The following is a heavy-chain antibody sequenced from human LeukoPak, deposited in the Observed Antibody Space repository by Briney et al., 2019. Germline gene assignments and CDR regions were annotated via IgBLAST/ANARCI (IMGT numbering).Heavy chain of an antibody. CDR3: ARDRPGSYWYFDL. J-gene: IGHJ2*01. Sequence: SETLSLTCTVSGGSISSYYWSWIRQPPGKGLEWVGHIYYLGSTNYNPSLKSRVTISIDTSKNYFSLKLNSVIAADTAVYYCARDRPGSYWYFDLWGRGTLDTVSS. V-gene: IGHV4-59*01. D-gene: IGHD3-10*01. CDR2: IYYLGST. CDR1: GGSISSYY.